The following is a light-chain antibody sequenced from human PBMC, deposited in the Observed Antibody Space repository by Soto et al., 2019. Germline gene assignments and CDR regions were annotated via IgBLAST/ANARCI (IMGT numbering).Light chain of an antibody. J-gene: IGKJ1*01. Sequence: EIVMTQSPATLSVSPGERATLSCRASQSVGSNLAWYQQKPGQAPRLLIYGASTRATGIPARFSGSGSGTEFTLTISSLQSEDFATYYCQQYNSYWTFGQGTKV. V-gene: IGKV3-15*01. CDR1: QSVGSN. CDR2: GAS. CDR3: QQYNSYWT.